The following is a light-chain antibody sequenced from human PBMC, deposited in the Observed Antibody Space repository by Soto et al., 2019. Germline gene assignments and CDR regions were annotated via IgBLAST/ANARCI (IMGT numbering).Light chain of an antibody. CDR1: QNIRGF. CDR2: GTS. J-gene: IGKJ4*01. CDR3: QQSFSNYFT. Sequence: DIVMTQSPFALSASVGDRVTITCRASQNIRGFLHWYQQKPGKAPKLLIYGTSNLESGVPSRFGGSGSGTDITLTISGLQLEDFATYYCQQSFSNYFTFGGGTKVDIK. V-gene: IGKV1-39*01.